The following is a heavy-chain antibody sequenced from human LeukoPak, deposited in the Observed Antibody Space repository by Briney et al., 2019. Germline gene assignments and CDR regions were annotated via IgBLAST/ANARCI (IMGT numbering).Heavy chain of an antibody. CDR3: ARVRDYVEAFDY. CDR2: ISGCGGST. D-gene: IGHD4-17*01. Sequence: GGSLRLSCAASGFTFSSYAMSWVRQAPGKGLEWVSAISGCGGSTYYADSVKGRFTISRDNSKNTLYLEMNSLRAEDTAVYYCARVRDYVEAFDYWGQGTLVTVSS. CDR1: GFTFSSYA. J-gene: IGHJ4*02. V-gene: IGHV3-23*01.